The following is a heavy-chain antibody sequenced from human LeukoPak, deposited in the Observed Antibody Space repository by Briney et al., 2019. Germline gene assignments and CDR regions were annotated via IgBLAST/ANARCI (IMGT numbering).Heavy chain of an antibody. V-gene: IGHV4-34*01. J-gene: IGHJ4*02. D-gene: IGHD3-10*01. Sequence: KPSETLSLTCGVSGGSFSTFYWNWIRQHPGKGLEWIGEINHNGNTNNNPSLKGRVTLSVDKSKNQFSLKLRSVTAADTALYYCATVAIRAEFHFDHWGQGALVTVSS. CDR1: GGSFSTFY. CDR3: ATVAIRAEFHFDH. CDR2: INHNGNT.